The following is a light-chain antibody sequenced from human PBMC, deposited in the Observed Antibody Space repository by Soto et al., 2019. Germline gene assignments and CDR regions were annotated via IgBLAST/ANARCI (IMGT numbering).Light chain of an antibody. CDR2: GAS. CDR1: QSISSSF. V-gene: IGKV3-20*01. J-gene: IGKJ1*01. CDR3: QQYVTSSWT. Sequence: EIVLTQSPGTLSLSPGERATLSCRASQSISSSFLAWYQQRPGQSPRLIIYGASSRATGIPDRFSGSGSGTDFTLTISRLDLEDSAFYYCQQYVTSSWTFAQGTKVDIK.